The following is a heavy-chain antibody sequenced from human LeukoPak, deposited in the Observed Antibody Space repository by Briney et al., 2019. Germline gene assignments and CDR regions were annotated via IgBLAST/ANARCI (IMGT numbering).Heavy chain of an antibody. V-gene: IGHV4-30-4*01. Sequence: PSETLSLTCTVSGGSISSGDCYWSWIRQPPGKGLEWIGYIYYSGSTYYNPSLKSRVTISVDTSKNQFSLKLSSVTAADTAVYYCAREGGRDSSGLTHFDYWGQGTLVTVSS. J-gene: IGHJ4*02. CDR3: AREGGRDSSGLTHFDY. CDR1: GGSISSGDCY. CDR2: IYYSGST. D-gene: IGHD6-19*01.